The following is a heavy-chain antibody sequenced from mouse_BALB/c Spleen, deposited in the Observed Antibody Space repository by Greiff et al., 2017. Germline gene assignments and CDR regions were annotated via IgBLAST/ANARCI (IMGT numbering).Heavy chain of an antibody. V-gene: IGHV5-17*02. D-gene: IGHD2-3*01. J-gene: IGHJ4*01. CDR2: ISSGSSTI. CDR1: GFTFSSFG. Sequence: DVMLVESGGGLVQPGGSRKLSCAASGFTFSSFGMHWVRQAPEKGLEWVAYISSGSSTIYYADTVKGRFTISRDNPKNTLFLQMTSLRSEDTAMYYCARGYSYYYAMDYWGQGTSVTVSS. CDR3: ARGYSYYYAMDY.